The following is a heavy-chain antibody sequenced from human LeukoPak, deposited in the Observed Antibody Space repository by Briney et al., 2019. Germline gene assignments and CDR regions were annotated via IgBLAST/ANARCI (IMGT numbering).Heavy chain of an antibody. J-gene: IGHJ6*02. V-gene: IGHV1-46*01. CDR3: VRHNHMDV. CDR2: INLARGSQ. Sequence: ASVKVSCKASGDTFTTYSMHWVRQTPGQGLEWMAIINLARGSQDYTQKFQGRVTMTRDTSTSTVYMELSSLRSEDTAVYYCVRHNHMDVWGQGTTVTVSS. CDR1: GDTFTTYS.